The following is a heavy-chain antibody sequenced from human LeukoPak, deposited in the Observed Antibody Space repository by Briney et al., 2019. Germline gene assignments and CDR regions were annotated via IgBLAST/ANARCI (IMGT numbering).Heavy chain of an antibody. CDR3: ARNSLRTALYYMDV. Sequence: PGGSLRLSCAASGFTFSSYEMNWVRQAPGKGLDWVSYISSSGNTIYYADSVKGRFTISRDNSKNTLYLQMNSLRAEDTAVYYCARNSLRTALYYMDVWGQGTTVTVSS. J-gene: IGHJ6*03. CDR1: GFTFSSYE. V-gene: IGHV3-48*03. CDR2: ISSSGNTI.